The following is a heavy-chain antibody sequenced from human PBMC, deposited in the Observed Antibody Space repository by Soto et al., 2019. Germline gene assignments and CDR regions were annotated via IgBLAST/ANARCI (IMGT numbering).Heavy chain of an antibody. Sequence: ASVKVSCKASGYTFTSYAMNWVRQAPGQGLEWMGGIIPIFGTANYAQKFQGRVTITADESTSTAYMELSSLRSEDTAVYYCARAYDYGENYYYYGMDVWGQGTTVTVSS. J-gene: IGHJ6*02. D-gene: IGHD4-17*01. CDR1: GYTFTSYA. V-gene: IGHV1-69*13. CDR3: ARAYDYGENYYYYGMDV. CDR2: IIPIFGTA.